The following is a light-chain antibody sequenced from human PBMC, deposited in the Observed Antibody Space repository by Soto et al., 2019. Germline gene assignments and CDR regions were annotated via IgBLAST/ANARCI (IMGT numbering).Light chain of an antibody. V-gene: IGLV2-14*01. CDR2: EVT. Sequence: QSALTQPASVSGSLGQSITISCTGTSSDVGGYNYVSWYQQYPGKDPKVVIFEVTNRPSGVSSRFSGSKSGNTASLTVSGLQAEDEGDYYCSSCTSSSTVLFGGGTKLTVL. CDR1: SSDVGGYNY. J-gene: IGLJ2*01. CDR3: SSCTSSSTVL.